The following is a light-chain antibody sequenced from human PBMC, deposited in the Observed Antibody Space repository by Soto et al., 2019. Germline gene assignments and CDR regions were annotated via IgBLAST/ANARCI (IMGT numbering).Light chain of an antibody. V-gene: IGKV3-15*01. CDR3: QQYNNWPPG. Sequence: EIVLTQSPGTLSVSPGERATLSCRASQSVSSNLAWYQQKPGQAPRLLIYGASTRATGIPARFSGSGSGTDFTLTISSLQSEDFAFYYCQQYNNWPPGFGGGTKVDIK. CDR1: QSVSSN. CDR2: GAS. J-gene: IGKJ4*01.